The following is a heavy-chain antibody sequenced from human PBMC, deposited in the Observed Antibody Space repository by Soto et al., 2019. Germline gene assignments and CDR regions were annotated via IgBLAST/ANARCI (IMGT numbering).Heavy chain of an antibody. D-gene: IGHD6-19*01. CDR1: GFNFSRHW. CDR2: IDGEGSSI. J-gene: IGHJ5*02. CDR3: AREIIAVMGQIRWFEP. Sequence: EVQLVESGGGLVQPGGSLRLSCAASGFNFSRHWMHWVSQAPGKWPVWVSRIDGEGSSIAYADSGEGRFTISRENSRNTMYLQMTGVRVEDTAIYYCAREIIAVMGQIRWFEPWGQGTLVTVSS. V-gene: IGHV3-74*01.